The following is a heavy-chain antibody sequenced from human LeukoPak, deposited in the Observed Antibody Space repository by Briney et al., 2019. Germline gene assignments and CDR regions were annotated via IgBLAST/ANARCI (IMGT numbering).Heavy chain of an antibody. CDR2: INHSGSA. CDR1: GGSFSGYY. CDR3: ARGPRFITMVRGVKRGGYLDY. D-gene: IGHD3-10*01. V-gene: IGHV4-34*01. Sequence: PSETLSLTCAVYGGSFSGYYWSWIRQPPGKGLEWIGEINHSGSANYNPSLKSRVTISVDTSKNQFSLKLSSVTAADTAVYYCARGPRFITMVRGVKRGGYLDYWGQGTLVTVSS. J-gene: IGHJ4*02.